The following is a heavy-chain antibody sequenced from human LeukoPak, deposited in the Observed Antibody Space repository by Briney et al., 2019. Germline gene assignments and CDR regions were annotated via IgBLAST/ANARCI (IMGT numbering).Heavy chain of an antibody. CDR1: KFTFRDYA. J-gene: IGHJ6*03. CDR3: AKSLGVTRFYYMDV. Sequence: PGGSLRLSCAASKFTFRDYAMSWVRQAPGKGLEWVSVISGSGVSTYYADSVKGRFTISRDNSKNTLFLQMNSLRAEDTAVSYCAKSLGVTRFYYMDVWGKGTTVTVSS. CDR2: ISGSGVST. V-gene: IGHV3-23*01. D-gene: IGHD3-10*01.